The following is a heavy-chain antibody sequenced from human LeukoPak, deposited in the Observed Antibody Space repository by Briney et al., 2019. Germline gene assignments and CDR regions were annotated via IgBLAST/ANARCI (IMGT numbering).Heavy chain of an antibody. CDR2: INPSGGST. D-gene: IGHD2-2*01. CDR1: GYTFTSYY. V-gene: IGHV1-46*01. CDR3: ATLGGMGGPAAMIDY. Sequence: ASVKVSCKASGYTFTSYYMHWGRQAPGQGLEWMGIINPSGGSTSYAQKFQGRVTMTRDTSTSTVYMELSSLRSEDTAVYYCATLGGMGGPAAMIDYWGQGTLVTVSS. J-gene: IGHJ4*02.